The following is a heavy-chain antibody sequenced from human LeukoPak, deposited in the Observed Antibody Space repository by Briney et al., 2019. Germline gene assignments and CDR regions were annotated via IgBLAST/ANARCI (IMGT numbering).Heavy chain of an antibody. V-gene: IGHV3-48*03. CDR2: ISSSGSTI. Sequence: GGSLRLSCAVSGFTFSSYEMNWVRQAPRKGLEWVSYISSSGSTIYYADSVKGRFTISRDNAKNSLYLQMNSLRVEDTAVYYCARTPGYYYYYMDVWGKGTTVTVSS. J-gene: IGHJ6*03. CDR1: GFTFSSYE. CDR3: ARTPGYYYYYMDV.